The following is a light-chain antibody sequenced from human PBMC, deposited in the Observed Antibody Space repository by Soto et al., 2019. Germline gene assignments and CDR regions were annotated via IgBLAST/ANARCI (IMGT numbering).Light chain of an antibody. Sequence: DIQMTQSPSTLSASVGDRVTITCRASQSISSWLAWYQQTPGKAPKLLIYKTSSLESGVPSRFSGSRSGTEFTLTISSLQPDEFATYFCQQYNNYPWTFGQGTQVEI. V-gene: IGKV1-5*03. CDR2: KTS. CDR1: QSISSW. CDR3: QQYNNYPWT. J-gene: IGKJ1*01.